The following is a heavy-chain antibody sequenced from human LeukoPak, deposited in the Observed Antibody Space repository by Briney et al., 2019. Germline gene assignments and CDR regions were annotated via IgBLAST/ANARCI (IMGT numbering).Heavy chain of an antibody. CDR2: IYYSGST. J-gene: IGHJ4*02. CDR3: ARVNSSRGFSNFDY. V-gene: IGHV4-30-4*01. CDR1: GGSISSGDYY. Sequence: SQTLPLTCTVSGGSISSGDYYWSWIRQPPGKGLEWIGYIYYSGSTYYNPSLKSRVTISVDTSKNQFSLKLSSVTAADTAVYYCARVNSSRGFSNFDYWGQGTLVTVSS. D-gene: IGHD1/OR15-1a*01.